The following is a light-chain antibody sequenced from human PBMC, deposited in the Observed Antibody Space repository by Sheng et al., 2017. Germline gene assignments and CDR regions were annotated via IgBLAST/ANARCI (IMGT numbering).Light chain of an antibody. J-gene: IGKJ4*01. CDR1: QSVSTN. CDR3: QQYDKWPLT. Sequence: IVLTQSPATLSLSPGERATLSCRASQSVSTNVAWYQQKPGLAPRLLIYGASSRATGFPARLSGSGSGTEFTLTISSLQSEDFAVYFCQQYDKWPLTFGGGTKVEIK. CDR2: GAS. V-gene: IGKV3D-15*01.